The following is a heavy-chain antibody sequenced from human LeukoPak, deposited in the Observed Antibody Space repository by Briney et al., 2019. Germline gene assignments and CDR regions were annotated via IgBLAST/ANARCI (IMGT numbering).Heavy chain of an antibody. Sequence: QPGGSLRLSCAASGFTVSSNYMSWVRQAPGKGLEWVSVIYSGGSTYYADSVKGRFTISRDNSKNTLYLQMNSLRAEDTAVYYCAKDTIAVAGMYYYYYMDVWGKGTTVTISS. J-gene: IGHJ6*03. CDR3: AKDTIAVAGMYYYYYMDV. CDR1: GFTVSSNY. D-gene: IGHD6-19*01. CDR2: IYSGGST. V-gene: IGHV3-53*05.